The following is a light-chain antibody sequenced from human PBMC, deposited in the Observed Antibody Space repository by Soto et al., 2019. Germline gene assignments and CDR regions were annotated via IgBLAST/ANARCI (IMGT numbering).Light chain of an antibody. Sequence: EIVLTQSPGTLSLSPGERATLSCRASQSVRSSYLAWYQQKLGQAPRLLIYGVSNRATGIPDRFSGSGSGTDFTLTISRLQSEDVAIYYCQQYDRSPWTFGQGTKVEIK. J-gene: IGKJ1*01. CDR2: GVS. CDR1: QSVRSSY. V-gene: IGKV3-20*01. CDR3: QQYDRSPWT.